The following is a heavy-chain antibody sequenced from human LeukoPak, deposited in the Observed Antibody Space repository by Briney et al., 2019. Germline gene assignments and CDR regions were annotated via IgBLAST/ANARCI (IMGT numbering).Heavy chain of an antibody. J-gene: IGHJ4*02. CDR2: ISYDGSNK. D-gene: IGHD4-17*01. CDR1: GFTFSSYG. V-gene: IGHV3-30*18. Sequence: PGGSLRLSYAASGFTFSSYGMHWVRQAPGKGLEWVAVISYDGSNKYYADSVKGRFTISRDNSKNTLYLQMNSLRAEDTAVYYCAKDSFSSTVTNWGQGTLVTVSS. CDR3: AKDSFSSTVTN.